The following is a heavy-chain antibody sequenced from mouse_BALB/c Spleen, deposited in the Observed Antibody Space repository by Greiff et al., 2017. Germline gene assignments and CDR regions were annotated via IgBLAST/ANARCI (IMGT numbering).Heavy chain of an antibody. CDR1: GFTFTDYY. Sequence: EVMLVESGGGLVQPGGSLRLSCATSGFTFTDYYMSWVRQPPGKALEWLGFIRNKANGYTTEYSASVKGRFTISRDNSQSILYLQMNTLRAEDSATYYCARDSPYYRYDGAWFAYWGQGTLVTVS. V-gene: IGHV7-3*02. D-gene: IGHD2-14*01. J-gene: IGHJ3*01. CDR2: IRNKANGYTT. CDR3: ARDSPYYRYDGAWFAY.